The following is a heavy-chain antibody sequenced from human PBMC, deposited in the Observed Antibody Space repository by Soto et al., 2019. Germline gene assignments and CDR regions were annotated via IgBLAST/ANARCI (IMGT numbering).Heavy chain of an antibody. Sequence: EVQLVESGGGLIQPGGSLRLSCAVSGFTVSNNYMSWVRQAPGKGLEGVSVIYSGGYTAYGDSVKGRFTISRDNSKNTLYLKLNSLKAHAPAVFSCPPRPGGGGYWGQGTLVTVSS. V-gene: IGHV3-53*01. J-gene: IGHJ4*02. CDR2: IYSGGYT. CDR3: PPRPGGGGY. CDR1: GFTVSNNY. D-gene: IGHD3-10*01.